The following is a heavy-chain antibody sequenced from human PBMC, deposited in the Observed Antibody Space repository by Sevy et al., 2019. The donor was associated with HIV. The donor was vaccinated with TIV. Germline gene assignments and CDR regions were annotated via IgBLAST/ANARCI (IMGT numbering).Heavy chain of an antibody. CDR2: PNRKSEGGSI. V-gene: IGHV3-15*01. Sequence: GGSLRLACAGSGFSFKNVWMTWVRRTPGKGLEWVGHPNRKSEGGSIDYGSPVNGRFTISRDDLKDMLYLQMSSLKTEDTGVYYCATVLGAGAAGAFEIWGQGTMVTVSS. CDR1: GFSFKNVW. D-gene: IGHD1-26*01. CDR3: ATVLGAGAAGAFEI. J-gene: IGHJ3*02.